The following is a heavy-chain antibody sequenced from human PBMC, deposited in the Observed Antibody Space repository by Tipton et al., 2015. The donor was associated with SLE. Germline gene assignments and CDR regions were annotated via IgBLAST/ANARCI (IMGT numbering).Heavy chain of an antibody. V-gene: IGHV4-34*01. D-gene: IGHD6-19*01. CDR2: IYHSGST. CDR3: ARAGVGSSGWYFAY. CDR1: GGSFSGYY. J-gene: IGHJ4*02. Sequence: TLSLTCAVYGGSFSGYYWSWIRQPPGKGLVWIGDIYHSGSTYYNPSLKSRVTTSVDRSKNQYSLKLNSVTAADTAVYYCARAGVGSSGWYFAYWGQGTLVTVSS.